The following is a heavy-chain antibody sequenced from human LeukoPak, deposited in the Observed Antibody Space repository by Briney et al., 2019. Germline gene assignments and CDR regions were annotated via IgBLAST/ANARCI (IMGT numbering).Heavy chain of an antibody. D-gene: IGHD2-21*02. CDR2: IYYSGST. Sequence: SETLSLTCTVSGGSISSGDYYWSWIRQPPGKGLEWIGYIYYSGSTYYNPSLKSRVTISVDTSKNQFSLKLSSVTAADTAVYYCARGGGYYSWFDPWGQGTLVTVSS. J-gene: IGHJ5*02. V-gene: IGHV4-30-4*08. CDR1: GGSISSGDYY. CDR3: ARGGGYYSWFDP.